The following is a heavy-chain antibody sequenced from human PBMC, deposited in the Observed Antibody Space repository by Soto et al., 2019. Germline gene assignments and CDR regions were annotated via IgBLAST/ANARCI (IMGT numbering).Heavy chain of an antibody. V-gene: IGHV3-11*01. CDR3: ARDRLDYYGSGSYYSSIYYFDY. CDR2: ISSSGSTI. D-gene: IGHD3-10*01. J-gene: IGHJ4*02. Sequence: QVQLVESGGGLVKPGGSLRLSCAASGFTFSDYYMSWIRQAPGKGLEWVSYISSSGSTIYYADSVKGRFTISRDNXXNSXXLXXXXXXXXXXXXXYCARDRLDYYGSGSYYSSIYYFDYWGQGTLVTVSS. CDR1: GFTFSDYY.